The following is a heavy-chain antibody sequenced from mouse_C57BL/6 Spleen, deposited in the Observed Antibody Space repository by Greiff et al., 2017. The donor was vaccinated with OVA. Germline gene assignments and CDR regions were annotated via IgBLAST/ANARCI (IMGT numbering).Heavy chain of an antibody. CDR3: AGGDNYVYYFDY. CDR1: GFTFSDYG. V-gene: IGHV5-17*01. J-gene: IGHJ2*01. CDR2: ISSGSSTN. D-gene: IGHD1-3*01. Sequence: EVQVVESGGGLVKPGGSLKLSCAASGFTFSDYGMHWVRQAPEKGLEWVAYISSGSSTNYYADTVKGRFTISRDNAKNTLFMQMTSLRSEDTAMYYCAGGDNYVYYFDYWGQGTTLTVSS.